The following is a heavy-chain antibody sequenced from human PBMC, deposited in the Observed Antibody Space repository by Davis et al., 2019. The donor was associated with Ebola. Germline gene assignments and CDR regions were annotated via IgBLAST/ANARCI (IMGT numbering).Heavy chain of an antibody. V-gene: IGHV3-21*04. Sequence: GESLKISCAASGFTFSSYSMNWVRQAPGKGLEWVLSISSSSSYIYYADSVKGRFTISRDNSKNTLYLQMNSLRAEDTALYYCAKDRKYSSSGYGMDVWGQGTTVTVSS. CDR2: ISSSSSYI. CDR1: GFTFSSYS. J-gene: IGHJ6*02. CDR3: AKDRKYSSSGYGMDV. D-gene: IGHD6-13*01.